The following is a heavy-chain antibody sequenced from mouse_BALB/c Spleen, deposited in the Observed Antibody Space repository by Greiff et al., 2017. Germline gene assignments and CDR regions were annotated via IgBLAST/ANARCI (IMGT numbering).Heavy chain of an antibody. Sequence: QVQLQQSGAELARPGASVKLSCKASGYTFTSYWMQWVKQRPGQGLEWIGAIYPGDGDTRYTQKFKGKATLTADKSSSTAYMQLSSLASEDSAVYYCARHDGWTGGYFEVWGAGTTVTVSS. V-gene: IGHV1-87*01. D-gene: IGHD2-3*01. CDR1: GYTFTSYW. CDR3: ARHDGWTGGYFEV. CDR2: IYPGDGDT. J-gene: IGHJ1*01.